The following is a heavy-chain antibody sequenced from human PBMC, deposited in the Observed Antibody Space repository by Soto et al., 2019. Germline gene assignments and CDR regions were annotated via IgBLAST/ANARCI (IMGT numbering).Heavy chain of an antibody. V-gene: IGHV3-15*01. CDR2: IKSKTDGGTT. D-gene: IGHD5-12*01. CDR3: TTATLIEFYYYYYYMDV. Sequence: EVQLVESGGGLVKPGGSLRLSCAASGFTFSNAWMSWVRQAPGKGLEWVGRIKSKTDGGTTDYAAPVKGRFTISRDDSNITLYLKMNSLKTEDTAVYYCTTATLIEFYYYYYYMDVWGKGTTVTVSS. CDR1: GFTFSNAW. J-gene: IGHJ6*03.